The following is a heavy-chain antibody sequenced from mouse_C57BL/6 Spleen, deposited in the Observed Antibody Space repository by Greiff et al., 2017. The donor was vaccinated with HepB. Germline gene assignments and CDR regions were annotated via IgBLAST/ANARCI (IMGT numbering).Heavy chain of an antibody. J-gene: IGHJ4*01. Sequence: QVQLQQSGAELVKPGASVKMSCKASGYTFTSYWITWVKQRPGQGLEWIGDIYPGSGSTNYNEKFKSKATLTVDTSSSTAYMQLSSLTSEDSAVYYCASRGYSLYYAMDYWGQGTSVTVSS. CDR3: ASRGYSLYYAMDY. D-gene: IGHD2-3*01. V-gene: IGHV1-55*01. CDR1: GYTFTSYW. CDR2: IYPGSGST.